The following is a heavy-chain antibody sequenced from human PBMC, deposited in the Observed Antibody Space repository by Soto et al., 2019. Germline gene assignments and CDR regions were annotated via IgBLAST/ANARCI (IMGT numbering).Heavy chain of an antibody. J-gene: IGHJ5*02. D-gene: IGHD3-10*01. CDR2: IWYDGSNK. CDR1: GFTFRCLG. V-gene: IGHV3-33*01. CDR3: ARGLFYGSTNWFAP. Sequence: GSLGPFCAGSGFTFRCLGLHWVRQAPGKGLEWVAVIWYDGSNKYYADSVKGRFTISRDNSKNTLYLQMNSLRAEDTAVYYCARGLFYGSTNWFAPWGQGTLVTVSS.